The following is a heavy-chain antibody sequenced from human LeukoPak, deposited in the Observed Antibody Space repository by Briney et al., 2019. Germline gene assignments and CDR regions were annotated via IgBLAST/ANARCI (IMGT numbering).Heavy chain of an antibody. V-gene: IGHV3-23*01. CDR1: GFTFSSYA. Sequence: PGGSLRLSCAASGFTFSSYAMSWVRQAPGKGLEWVSAISGSGGSTHYADSVKGRFTISRDNSKNTLYLQMNSLRAEDTAVYYCAKDLLRYSDWFPQGAFDIWGQGTMVTVSS. J-gene: IGHJ3*02. D-gene: IGHD3-9*01. CDR3: AKDLLRYSDWFPQGAFDI. CDR2: ISGSGGST.